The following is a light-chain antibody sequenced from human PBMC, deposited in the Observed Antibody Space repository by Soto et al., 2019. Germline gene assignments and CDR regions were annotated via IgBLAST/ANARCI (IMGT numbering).Light chain of an antibody. V-gene: IGKV1-5*03. CDR1: QSFSSW. Sequence: DIQMTQSPSTLSASAGDRVTITCRASQSFSSWLAWYQQKPGKAPKLLIYKASSLESGVPSRFSGSGSGTEFTLTISSLQPDDFATYYCQQYNSYPWTFGQGTKVEIK. CDR3: QQYNSYPWT. CDR2: KAS. J-gene: IGKJ1*01.